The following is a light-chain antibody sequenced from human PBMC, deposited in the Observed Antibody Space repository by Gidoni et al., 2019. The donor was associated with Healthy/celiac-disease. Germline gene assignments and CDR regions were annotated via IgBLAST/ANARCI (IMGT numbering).Light chain of an antibody. CDR2: QDS. Sequence: SYELTQPPSVSVSPGQTASIPCSGDKLGDKYACWYQQKPGQSPVLVIYQDSKRPSGITERFSGSNSGNTATLTISGTQAMDEADYYCQAWDSSTSGVVFGGGTKLTVL. CDR1: KLGDKY. V-gene: IGLV3-1*01. CDR3: QAWDSSTSGVV. J-gene: IGLJ2*01.